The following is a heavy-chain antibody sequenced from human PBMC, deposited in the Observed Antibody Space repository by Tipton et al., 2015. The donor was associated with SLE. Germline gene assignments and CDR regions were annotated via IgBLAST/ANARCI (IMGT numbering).Heavy chain of an antibody. J-gene: IGHJ6*02. V-gene: IGHV3-74*01. D-gene: IGHD3-10*01. CDR2: INSDGSST. Sequence: GSLRLSCAASGFTFSSYWMHWVRQATGKGLVWVSRINSDGSSTSYADSVKGRFTISRDNAKNTLYLQMNSLRAEDTAVYYCARDMVPSGRCYYYYYGMDVWGQGTTVTVSS. CDR3: ARDMVPSGRCYYYYYGMDV. CDR1: GFTFSSYW.